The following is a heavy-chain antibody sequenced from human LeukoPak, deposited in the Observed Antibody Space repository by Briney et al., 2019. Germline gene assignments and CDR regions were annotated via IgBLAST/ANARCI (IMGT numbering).Heavy chain of an antibody. CDR1: GGSLSSSTYY. Sequence: SETLSLTCTVSGGSLSSSTYYWGWIRQPPGKGLEWIGSIYYSGETYYNPSLKSRVTVSVDTSKNQFSLKLSSVTAADTAVYYCASTRRYTYGGLEYWGQGTLVTVSS. CDR3: ASTRRYTYGGLEY. V-gene: IGHV4-39*01. J-gene: IGHJ4*02. D-gene: IGHD5-18*01. CDR2: IYYSGET.